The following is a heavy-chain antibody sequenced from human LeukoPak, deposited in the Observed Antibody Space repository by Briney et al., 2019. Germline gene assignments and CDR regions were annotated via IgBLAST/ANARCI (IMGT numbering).Heavy chain of an antibody. V-gene: IGHV3-53*01. CDR2: IYSGGST. J-gene: IGHJ4*02. Sequence: PGGPLRLSCAASGFTVSSNYMSWVCQAPGKGLEWVSVIYSGGSTYYADSVKGRFTISRDNAKNTLYLQINNLRAEDTAVYYCAREFNWNEGNWGQGTLVTVSS. CDR3: AREFNWNEGN. D-gene: IGHD1-20*01. CDR1: GFTVSSNY.